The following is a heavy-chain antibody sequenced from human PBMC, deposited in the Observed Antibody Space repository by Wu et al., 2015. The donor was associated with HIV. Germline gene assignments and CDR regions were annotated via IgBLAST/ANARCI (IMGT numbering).Heavy chain of an antibody. J-gene: IGHJ4*02. D-gene: IGHD1-20*01. CDR1: GYIFNNYY. Sequence: QVQLVQSGAEMKKPGASVTVSCRASGYIFNNYYVHWVRQAPGQGPEWMGMINPSGGYTTFAQRFQERVSLTSDISASTVYMEISSLRLEDTAVYFCARGKNNWNFFHYWGQGTLVAVSS. CDR3: ARGKNNWNFFHY. CDR2: INPSGGYT. V-gene: IGHV1-46*02.